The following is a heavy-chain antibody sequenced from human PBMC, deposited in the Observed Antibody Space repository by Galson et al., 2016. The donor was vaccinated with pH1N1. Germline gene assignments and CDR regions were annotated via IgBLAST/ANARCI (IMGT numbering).Heavy chain of an antibody. V-gene: IGHV4-4*03. CDR2: IHYSGST. CDR1: GDSVSSEIW. J-gene: IGHJ4*02. CDR3: AKGRHYGDSQPFDY. Sequence: PETLSLTCIVSGDSVSSEIWWTWVRQPPGKALEWIGEIHYSGSTNFHPALGSRVAMSVDVSRNIFSLDLGSVTAADTAVYYCAKGRHYGDSQPFDYWGQGILVTVSS. D-gene: IGHD4-17*01.